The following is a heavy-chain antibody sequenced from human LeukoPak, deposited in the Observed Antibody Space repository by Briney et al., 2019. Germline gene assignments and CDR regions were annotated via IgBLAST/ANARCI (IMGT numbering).Heavy chain of an antibody. CDR2: INHSGST. CDR3: ARGRRATYCSGGSCYSSNYNNWFDP. D-gene: IGHD2-15*01. J-gene: IGHJ5*02. V-gene: IGHV4-34*01. Sequence: SETLSLTCAVYGGSLSGYYWSWIRQPPGKGLEWMGEINHSGSTNYNPSLKSRVTISVDTSKTQFSLKLSSVTAADTAVYYCARGRRATYCSGGSCYSSNYNNWFDPWGQGTLVTVSS. CDR1: GGSLSGYY.